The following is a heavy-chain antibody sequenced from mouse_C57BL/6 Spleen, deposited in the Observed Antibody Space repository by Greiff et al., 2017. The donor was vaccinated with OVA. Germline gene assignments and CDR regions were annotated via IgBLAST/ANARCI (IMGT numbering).Heavy chain of an antibody. CDR3: AREGELQTFAY. V-gene: IGHV14-3*01. CDR2: IDPANGNT. Sequence: EVQLQQSVAELVRPGASVKLSCTASGFNIQNTYMHWVKQRPEQGLAWIGRIDPANGNTKYAPKFQGKATITADTSSSTAYLQLSSLTSEDTAIYYCAREGELQTFAYWGQGTLVTVSA. D-gene: IGHD2-1*01. J-gene: IGHJ3*01. CDR1: GFNIQNTY.